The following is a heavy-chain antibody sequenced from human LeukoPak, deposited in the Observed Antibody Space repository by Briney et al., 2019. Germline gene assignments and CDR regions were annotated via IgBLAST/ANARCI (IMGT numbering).Heavy chain of an antibody. CDR2: IYYSGST. Sequence: SETLSLTCTVSGGSISSYYWGWIRQPPGKGLEWIGSIYYSGSTYYNPSLKSRVTISVDTSKNQFSLKLSSVTAADTAVYYCARDRPSYYYDSSGYDAFDIWGQGTMVTVSS. D-gene: IGHD3-22*01. J-gene: IGHJ3*02. V-gene: IGHV4-39*07. CDR3: ARDRPSYYYDSSGYDAFDI. CDR1: GGSISSYY.